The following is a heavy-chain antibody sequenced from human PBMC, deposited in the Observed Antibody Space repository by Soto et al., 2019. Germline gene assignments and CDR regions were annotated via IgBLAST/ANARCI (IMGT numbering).Heavy chain of an antibody. V-gene: IGHV3-30-3*01. CDR2: ISYDGSNK. CDR3: ARVLGWFGDSGYYYYYGMDV. D-gene: IGHD3-10*01. J-gene: IGHJ6*02. Sequence: QVQLVESGGGVVQPGRSLRLSCAASGFTFSSYAMHWVRQAPGKGLEWVAVISYDGSNKYYADSVKGRFTISRDNSKNTLYLQMNSLRAEDTAVYYCARVLGWFGDSGYYYYYGMDVWGQGTTVTVSS. CDR1: GFTFSSYA.